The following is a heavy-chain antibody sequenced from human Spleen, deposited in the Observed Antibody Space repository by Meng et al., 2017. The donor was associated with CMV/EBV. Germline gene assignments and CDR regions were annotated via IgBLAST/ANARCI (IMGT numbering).Heavy chain of an antibody. V-gene: IGHV3-74*01. Sequence: GESLKISCAASGFTFSSYWMHWVRQAPGKGLVWVSRINSDGSSTSYADSVKGQFTISRDNAKNTLYLQMNSLRAEDTAVYYCARMVRNVWSGYSFDYWGQGTLVTVSS. D-gene: IGHD3-3*01. CDR1: GFTFSSYW. CDR3: ARMVRNVWSGYSFDY. J-gene: IGHJ4*02. CDR2: INSDGSST.